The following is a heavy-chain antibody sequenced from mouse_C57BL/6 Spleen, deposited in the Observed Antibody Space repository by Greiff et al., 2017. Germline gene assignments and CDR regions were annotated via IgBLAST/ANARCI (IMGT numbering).Heavy chain of an antibody. CDR2: INPGSGGT. Sequence: VQLQQSGAELVRPGTSVKVSCKASGYAFTNYLIEGVKQRPGQGLEWIGVINPGSGGTNYNEKFKGKATLTADKSSSTAYMQLSSLTSEDSAVYFCARFGDGYFWGQGTTLTVSS. CDR3: ARFGDGYF. V-gene: IGHV1-54*01. J-gene: IGHJ2*01. CDR1: GYAFTNYL. D-gene: IGHD2-3*01.